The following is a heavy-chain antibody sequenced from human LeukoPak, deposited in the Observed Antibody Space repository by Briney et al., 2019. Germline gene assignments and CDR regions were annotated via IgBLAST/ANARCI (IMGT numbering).Heavy chain of an antibody. J-gene: IGHJ6*02. CDR2: ISYDGSNK. V-gene: IGHV3-30-3*01. CDR3: ARVGIVVLSGYGMDV. Sequence: PGRSLRLSCAASGFTFSSYAMHWVRQAPGKGLEWVAVISYDGSNKYYADSVKGRFTISRDNSKNTLYLQMNSLRAEDTAVYYCARVGIVVLSGYGMDVWGQGTTVTVSS. D-gene: IGHD2-2*01. CDR1: GFTFSSYA.